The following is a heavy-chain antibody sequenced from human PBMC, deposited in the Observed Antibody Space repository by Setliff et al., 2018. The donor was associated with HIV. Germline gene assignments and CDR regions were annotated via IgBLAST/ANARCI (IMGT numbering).Heavy chain of an antibody. CDR2: INVHNGDT. CDR1: GYRFSSYG. CDR3: ARGLPADGFAFDL. Sequence: ASVKVSCKASGYRFSSYGITWVRHAPGQGLEWMGWINVHNGDTKFAQRFQDRLTMTTDTSTTTAYMDLRSLRSDDTAVYYCARGLPADGFAFDLRGQGTMVT. D-gene: IGHD6-13*01. V-gene: IGHV1-18*01. J-gene: IGHJ3*01.